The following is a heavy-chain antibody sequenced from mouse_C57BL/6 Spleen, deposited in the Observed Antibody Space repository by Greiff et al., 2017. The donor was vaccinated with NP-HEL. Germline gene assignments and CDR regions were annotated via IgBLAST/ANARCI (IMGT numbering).Heavy chain of an antibody. D-gene: IGHD2-2*01. CDR1: GYTFTDYY. J-gene: IGHJ2*01. CDR2: INPYNGGT. V-gene: IGHV1-19*01. CDR3: ARWRGYDEGDFDY. Sequence: VQLKQSGPVLVKPGASVKMSCKASGYTFTDYYMNWVKQSHGKSLEWIGVINPYNGGTSYNQKFKGKATLTVDKSSSTAYMELNSLTSEDSAVYYCARWRGYDEGDFDYWGQGTTLTVSS.